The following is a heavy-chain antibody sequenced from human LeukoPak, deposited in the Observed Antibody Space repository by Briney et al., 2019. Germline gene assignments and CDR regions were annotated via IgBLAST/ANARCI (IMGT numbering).Heavy chain of an antibody. V-gene: IGHV4-59*01. J-gene: IGHJ6*03. CDR2: VYDSGST. CDR1: GGSISSDY. Sequence: KTSETLSLTCTVSGGSISSDYWSWIRQPPGKGLEWIGYVYDSGSTNYNPSPKSRVTISGDTSKNQFSLKLSSVTAADTAVYDCARMVAARTYYMDVWGKGTTVPVSS. D-gene: IGHD2-15*01. CDR3: ARMVAARTYYMDV.